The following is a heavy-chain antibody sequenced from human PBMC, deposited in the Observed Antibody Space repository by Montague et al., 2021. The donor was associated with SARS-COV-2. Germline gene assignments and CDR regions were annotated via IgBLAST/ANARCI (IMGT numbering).Heavy chain of an antibody. Sequence: SETLSLTCAVYGGSFSGYYWNWIRQPPGKGLEWIGEINHSGSAKYNPSLKRRVTISVGTSKNQFSLKLNSVTAADTAVYYCARLGEGVVPAPILGVGPYYSYFYMDVWGKGATVTVS. D-gene: IGHD2-2*02. J-gene: IGHJ6*03. CDR1: GGSFSGYY. CDR3: ARLGEGVVPAPILGVGPYYSYFYMDV. V-gene: IGHV4-34*01. CDR2: INHSGSA.